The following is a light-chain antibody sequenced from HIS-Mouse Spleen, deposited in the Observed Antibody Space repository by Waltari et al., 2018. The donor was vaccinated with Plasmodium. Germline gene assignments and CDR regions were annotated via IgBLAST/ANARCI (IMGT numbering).Light chain of an antibody. CDR2: GAS. CDR3: QQYNNWSFT. J-gene: IGKJ3*01. Sequence: EIVMTPSPATLSVSPGERATLSCRASQSVSSNLAWYQQKPGQAPRLLIYGASTRATGIPASFSGSGSGTEFTLTISSLQSEDFAVYYCQQYNNWSFTFGPGTKVDIK. CDR1: QSVSSN. V-gene: IGKV3-15*01.